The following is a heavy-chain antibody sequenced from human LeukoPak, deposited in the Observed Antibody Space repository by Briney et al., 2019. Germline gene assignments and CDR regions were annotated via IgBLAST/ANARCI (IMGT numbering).Heavy chain of an antibody. Sequence: ASVKVSCKASGYTFTSYGISWVRQVPGQGLEWMGWISAYTGNTNYAQNLQGRVTMTTDTSTRTAYMDLRSLRSDDTAVYYCARGSPPRRNYDSRGYYSYYFDYWGQGTLVTVSS. CDR2: ISAYTGNT. D-gene: IGHD3-22*01. J-gene: IGHJ4*02. CDR1: GYTFTSYG. V-gene: IGHV1-18*01. CDR3: ARGSPPRRNYDSRGYYSYYFDY.